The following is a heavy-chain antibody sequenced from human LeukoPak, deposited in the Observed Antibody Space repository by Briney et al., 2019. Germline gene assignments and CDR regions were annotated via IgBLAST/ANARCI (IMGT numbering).Heavy chain of an antibody. CDR3: ARGTSGYSYGYFYYYAMDV. Sequence: ASVKASCKASGGTFSNYAISWVRQAPGQGLERMGGIIPIFGTTNYAQKFQGRVTITADASTNTAYMELSILRSEDTAVYYCARGTSGYSYGYFYYYAMDVWGQGTTVTVSS. CDR1: GGTFSNYA. J-gene: IGHJ6*02. CDR2: IIPIFGTT. V-gene: IGHV1-69*01. D-gene: IGHD5-18*01.